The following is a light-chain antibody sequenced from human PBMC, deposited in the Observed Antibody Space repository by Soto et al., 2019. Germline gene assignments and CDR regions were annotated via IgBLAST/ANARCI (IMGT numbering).Light chain of an antibody. V-gene: IGLV2-23*01. Sequence: QSVLTQPASVSGSPGQSITISCTGTSSDVGSYNLVSWYQQHPGKAPKLMIYDGSKPPSGVSNRFSGSNSGNTASLTISGLQAEDEADYYCCSYAGSSTWVFGTGTKLTVL. CDR1: SSDVGSYNL. CDR3: CSYAGSSTWV. J-gene: IGLJ1*01. CDR2: DGS.